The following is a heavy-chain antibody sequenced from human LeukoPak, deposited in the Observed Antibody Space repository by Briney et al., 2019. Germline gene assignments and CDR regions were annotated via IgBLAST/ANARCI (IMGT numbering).Heavy chain of an antibody. J-gene: IGHJ3*02. V-gene: IGHV1-69*04. Sequence: GASVKASCTASGGTFSSYAISWVRQAPGQGLEWMGRIIPIFGIANYAQKFQGRVTITADKSTSTAYMELSSLRSEDTAVYYCARGRFRTDSSDAFDIWGQGTMVTVSS. CDR1: GGTFSSYA. CDR2: IIPIFGIA. CDR3: ARGRFRTDSSDAFDI. D-gene: IGHD3-22*01.